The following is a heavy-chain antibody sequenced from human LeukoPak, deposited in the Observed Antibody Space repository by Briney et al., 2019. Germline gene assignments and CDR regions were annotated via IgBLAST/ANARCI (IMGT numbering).Heavy chain of an antibody. CDR3: ARPSRPYRSSEYFQH. J-gene: IGHJ1*01. Sequence: GGSLRLSCAASGFTFSSYEMNWVRQVPGKGREWISYISISVSTIDFADSVQGRFTISRDNAKNSLSLQMNSLSAEDTAVYYCARPSRPYRSSEYFQHWGQGTLVIVSS. D-gene: IGHD6-13*01. V-gene: IGHV3-48*03. CDR1: GFTFSSYE. CDR2: ISISVSTI.